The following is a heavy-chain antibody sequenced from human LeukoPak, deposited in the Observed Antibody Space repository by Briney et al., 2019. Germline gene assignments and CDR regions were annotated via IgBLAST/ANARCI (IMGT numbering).Heavy chain of an antibody. CDR2: IYPGDSDT. Sequence: GESLKISCKGSGYSFTSYWIGWVRPLPGKDLEWMGIIYPGDSDTRYSPSFQGQVTISADKSISTAYLQWSSLKASDTAMYYCARRARDSDAFDIWGQGTMVTVSS. V-gene: IGHV5-51*01. J-gene: IGHJ3*02. CDR1: GYSFTSYW. CDR3: ARRARDSDAFDI. D-gene: IGHD3/OR15-3a*01.